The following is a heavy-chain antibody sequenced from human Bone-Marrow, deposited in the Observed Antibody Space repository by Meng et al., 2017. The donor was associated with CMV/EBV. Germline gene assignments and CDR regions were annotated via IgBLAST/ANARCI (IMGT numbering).Heavy chain of an antibody. J-gene: IGHJ6*02. D-gene: IGHD5-24*01. Sequence: ASVKVSCKASVYTFISYPMNWVRQAPGQGLEWVGLINPTTGITNYAQRFQGRVTLSRDKSTSTAYMDLSGLRSDDTAVYYCARRTIMRRDYHRPGLDVWGHGTTVTVSS. CDR2: INPTTGIT. CDR3: ARRTIMRRDYHRPGLDV. V-gene: IGHV1-2*02. CDR1: VYTFISYP.